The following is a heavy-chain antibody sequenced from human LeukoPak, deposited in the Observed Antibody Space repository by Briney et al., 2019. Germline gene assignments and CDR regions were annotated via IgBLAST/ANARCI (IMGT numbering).Heavy chain of an antibody. CDR1: GFTFRSYG. V-gene: IGHV3-30*18. D-gene: IGHD3-9*01. CDR3: AKPNYDLLTGYKFFDY. CDR2: IPYDGSNK. Sequence: PGRSLRLSCAASGFTFRSYGMHWVRQAPGKGLEWVALIPYDGSNKYYADSMKGRFSISRDNSKNTLSLQMDSLRVEDTAVYYCAKPNYDLLTGYKFFDYWGQGTLVTVSS. J-gene: IGHJ4*02.